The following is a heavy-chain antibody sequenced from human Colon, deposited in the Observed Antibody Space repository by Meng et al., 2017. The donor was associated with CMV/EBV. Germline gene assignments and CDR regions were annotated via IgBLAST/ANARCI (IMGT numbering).Heavy chain of an antibody. CDR2: IDTRSSSI. CDR1: GFRFMSYS. CDR3: ATAGGYSNTIFGVAP. D-gene: IGHD3-10*02. Sequence: GESLKISCVASGFRFMSYSMIWVRQAPGKGLECVSSIDTRSSSIDYVDSVKGRFTISRDNARNSLYLEMNNLRVEDTAVYYCATAGGYSNTIFGVAPWCQGTLVTVSS. V-gene: IGHV3-21*01. J-gene: IGHJ5*02.